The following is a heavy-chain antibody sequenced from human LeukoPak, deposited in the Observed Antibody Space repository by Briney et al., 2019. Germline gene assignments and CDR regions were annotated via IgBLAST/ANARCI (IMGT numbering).Heavy chain of an antibody. V-gene: IGHV1-69*06. CDR2: IIPIFGTA. J-gene: IGHJ5*02. CDR3: ARASMVRGVTNWFDP. CDR1: GGTFSSYA. Sequence: SVKVSCKASGGTFSSYAISWVRQAPGQGLEWTGGIIPIFGTANYAQKFQGRVTITADKSTSTAYMELSSLRSEDTAVYYCARASMVRGVTNWFDPWGQGTLVTVSS. D-gene: IGHD3-10*01.